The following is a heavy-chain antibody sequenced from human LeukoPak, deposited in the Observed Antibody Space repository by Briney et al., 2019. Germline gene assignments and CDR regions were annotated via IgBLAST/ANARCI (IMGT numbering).Heavy chain of an antibody. V-gene: IGHV4-59*08. CDR3: ASLIPYCSGSYYNGGFDH. CDR1: GGSISSYY. J-gene: IGHJ4*02. CDR2: IYYSGST. Sequence: SETLSLTCTVSGGSISSYYWSWIRQPPGKGLEWIGYIYYSGSTNHNPSLKSRVTISVDTSKNQFSLKPSSVTAADTAVYYCASLIPYCSGSYYNGGFDHWGQGTLVTVSS. D-gene: IGHD3-10*01.